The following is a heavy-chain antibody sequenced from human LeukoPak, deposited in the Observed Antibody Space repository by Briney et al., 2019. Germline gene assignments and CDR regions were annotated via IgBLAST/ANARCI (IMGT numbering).Heavy chain of an antibody. CDR1: GFTFSSYS. CDR2: ISSSSSSYI. Sequence: GGSLRLSCAASGFTFSSYSMNWVRQAPGKGLEWVSSISSSSSSYIYYADSVKGRFTISRDNAKNSLYLQMNSLRAEDTAVHYCARVMGILWLGEFPFDYWGQGTLVTVSS. V-gene: IGHV3-21*01. CDR3: ARVMGILWLGEFPFDY. D-gene: IGHD3-10*01. J-gene: IGHJ4*02.